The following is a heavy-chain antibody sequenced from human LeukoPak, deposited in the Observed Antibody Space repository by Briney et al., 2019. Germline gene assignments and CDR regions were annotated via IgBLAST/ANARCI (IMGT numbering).Heavy chain of an antibody. J-gene: IGHJ4*02. CDR2: INIDGSEK. CDR1: GFTFSNYW. Sequence: GGSLRLSCAASGFTFSNYWMGWVRQAPGKRPEWVANINIDGSEKYYADSVKGRFSISRDNARNSVYLQMASLRVEDTAVYYCARDPVEWELLLDYWGQGTLVTVSS. CDR3: ARDPVEWELLLDY. V-gene: IGHV3-7*01. D-gene: IGHD1-26*01.